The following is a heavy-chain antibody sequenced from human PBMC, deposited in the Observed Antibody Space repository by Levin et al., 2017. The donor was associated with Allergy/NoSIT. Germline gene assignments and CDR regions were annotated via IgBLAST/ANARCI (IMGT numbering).Heavy chain of an antibody. V-gene: IGHV3-11*03. CDR2: ISSSSSYT. Sequence: GGSLRLSCPASGFTFSDYYMSWVRQAPGKGLEWLSYISSSSSYTNYADSVKGRFTISRDNAKNSLYLQMNSLRAEDTAVYYCARLGGSGWSLDYWGQGTLVTVSS. CDR1: GFTFSDYY. CDR3: ARLGGSGWSLDY. J-gene: IGHJ4*02. D-gene: IGHD6-19*01.